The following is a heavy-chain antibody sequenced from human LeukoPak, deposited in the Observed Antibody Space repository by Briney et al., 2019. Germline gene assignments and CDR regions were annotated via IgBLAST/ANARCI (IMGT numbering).Heavy chain of an antibody. J-gene: IGHJ4*02. CDR1: GGSISSSSYY. D-gene: IGHD5-24*01. Sequence: SQTLSLTCTVSGGSISSSSYYWGWIRQPPGKGLEWIGSIYYSGSTYYNPSLKSRVTISVDTSKNQFSLKLSSVTAADTAVYYCARVLRDGYNYPVFDYWGQGTLVTVSS. CDR2: IYYSGST. V-gene: IGHV4-39*07. CDR3: ARVLRDGYNYPVFDY.